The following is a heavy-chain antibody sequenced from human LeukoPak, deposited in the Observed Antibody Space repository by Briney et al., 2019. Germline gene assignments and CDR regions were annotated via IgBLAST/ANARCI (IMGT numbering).Heavy chain of an antibody. CDR3: ARNPDQYYYYYYMDV. J-gene: IGHJ6*03. CDR2: IYTSGST. D-gene: IGHD1-14*01. V-gene: IGHV4-61*02. CDR1: GGSISSGSYY. Sequence: SETLSLTCTVSGGSISSGSYYWSWIRQPAGKGLEWIGRIYTSGSTNYNPSLKSRVTISVDTSKNQFSLKLSSVTAADTAVYYCARNPDQYYYYYYMDVWGKGTTVTVSS.